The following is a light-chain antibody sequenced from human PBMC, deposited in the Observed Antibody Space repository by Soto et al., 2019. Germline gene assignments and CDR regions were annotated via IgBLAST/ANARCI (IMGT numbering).Light chain of an antibody. V-gene: IGKV3-11*01. CDR1: QSVSSY. CDR2: DAS. Sequence: EIVLTQSPATLSLSPGERATLSCRASQSVSSYLAWYQQKPGQAPRLLIYDASNRATGIPARFSGSGSGTDFTLTISTLEPEDFAVYYCQQRSNWPPTFGGGNKGDIK. J-gene: IGKJ4*01. CDR3: QQRSNWPPT.